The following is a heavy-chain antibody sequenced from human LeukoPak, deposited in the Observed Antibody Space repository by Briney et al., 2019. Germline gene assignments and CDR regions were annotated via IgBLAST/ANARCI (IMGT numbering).Heavy chain of an antibody. J-gene: IGHJ4*02. Sequence: GVSLRLSCAASGFTFSAYSMNWVRQAPGKGLEWVSSISTGSSYIYYADSVKGRFTISRENAKNSLYLQMNSLRAEDTAVYYCARDSTPYDSSGYCYDYWGQGTLVTVSS. D-gene: IGHD3-22*01. CDR1: GFTFSAYS. CDR2: ISTGSSYI. V-gene: IGHV3-21*01. CDR3: ARDSTPYDSSGYCYDY.